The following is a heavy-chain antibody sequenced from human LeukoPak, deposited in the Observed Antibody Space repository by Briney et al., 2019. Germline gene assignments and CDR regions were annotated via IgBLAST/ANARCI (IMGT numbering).Heavy chain of an antibody. J-gene: IGHJ4*02. V-gene: IGHV3-73*01. D-gene: IGHD3-3*01. CDR2: IRSKANTYAT. Sequence: PGGSLRLSCAASGFTFSDSAMHWVRQASGKGLEWVGRIRSKANTYATAYGASVKGRFTISRDDSKNTAYLQMNSLKTEDTAVYYCTSSYYDFWIDYWGQGTLVTVSS. CDR1: GFTFSDSA. CDR3: TSSYYDFWIDY.